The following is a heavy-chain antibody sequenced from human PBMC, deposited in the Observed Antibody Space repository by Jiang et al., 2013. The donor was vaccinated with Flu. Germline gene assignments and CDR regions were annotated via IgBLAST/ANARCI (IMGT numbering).Heavy chain of an antibody. CDR1: GGTFSSYA. J-gene: IGHJ6*02. V-gene: IGHV1-69*06. CDR2: IIPIFGTA. D-gene: IGHD2-2*02. Sequence: GAEVKKPGSSVKVSCKASGGTFSSYAISWVRQAPGQGLEWMGGIIPIFGTANYAQKFQGRVTITADKSTSTAYMELSSLRSEDTAVYYCARDLVAARRGYCSSTSCYTGYYYGMDVWGQGTTVTVSS. CDR3: ARDLVAARRGYCSSTSCYTGYYYGMDV.